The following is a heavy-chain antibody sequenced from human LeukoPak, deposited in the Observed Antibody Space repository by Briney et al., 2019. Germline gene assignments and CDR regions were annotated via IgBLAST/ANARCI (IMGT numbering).Heavy chain of an antibody. CDR2: ISSSGSTI. D-gene: IGHD1-1*01. CDR1: GFTFSDYY. V-gene: IGHV3-11*01. CDR3: ARDGHAVWKNYYYYGMDV. J-gene: IGHJ6*02. Sequence: GGSLRLSCAASGFTFSDYYMSWLRQAPGKGLEWVSYISSSGSTIYYADSVKGRFTISRDNAKNSLYLQMNSLRAEDTAVYYCARDGHAVWKNYYYYGMDVWGQGTTVTVSS.